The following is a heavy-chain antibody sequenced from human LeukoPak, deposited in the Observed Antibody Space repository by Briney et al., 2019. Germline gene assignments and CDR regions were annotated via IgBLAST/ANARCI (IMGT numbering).Heavy chain of an antibody. Sequence: ASVKVSCKASGYTFSGYYLHWVRQAPGQGLEWMGWITPFNGNTDYAQKFQGRVTMTTDTSTNTAYMELRSLRSDDTAVYYCAGDSYDSSGSYFFLKLLDYWGQGTLVAVSS. CDR1: GYTFSGYY. J-gene: IGHJ4*02. CDR3: AGDSYDSSGSYFFLKLLDY. D-gene: IGHD3-22*01. CDR2: ITPFNGNT. V-gene: IGHV1-18*04.